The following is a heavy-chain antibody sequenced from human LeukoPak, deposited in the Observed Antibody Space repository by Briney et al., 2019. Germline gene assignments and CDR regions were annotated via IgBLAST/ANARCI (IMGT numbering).Heavy chain of an antibody. CDR3: AKNRDSSDYPRDFDY. Sequence: GGSLRLSCAASRSTFSSYGMHWVRQIPGKGPEWVAFIRHDGSYQQYADSVKGRFTVSRDNSKDTVYLQMNSLRTEDTAVYYCAKNRDSSDYPRDFDYWGQGTLVTVSS. CDR1: RSTFSSYG. J-gene: IGHJ4*02. D-gene: IGHD6-19*01. V-gene: IGHV3-30*02. CDR2: IRHDGSYQ.